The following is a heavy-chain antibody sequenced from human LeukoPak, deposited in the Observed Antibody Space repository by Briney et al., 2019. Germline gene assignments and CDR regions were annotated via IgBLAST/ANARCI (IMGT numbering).Heavy chain of an antibody. CDR3: ATGGGPSHIVVVPAAMPPYGMDV. CDR1: GYTLTELS. V-gene: IGHV1-24*01. D-gene: IGHD2-2*01. Sequence: ASVKVSCKVSGYTLTELSMHWVRQAPGKGLEWMGGFGPEDGETIYAQKFQGRVTMTEDTSTDTAYMELSSLRSEDTAVYYCATGGGPSHIVVVPAAMPPYGMDVWGQGTTVTVSS. J-gene: IGHJ6*02. CDR2: FGPEDGET.